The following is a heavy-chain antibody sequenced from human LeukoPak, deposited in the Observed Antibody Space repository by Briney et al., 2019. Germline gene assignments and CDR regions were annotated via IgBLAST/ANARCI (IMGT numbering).Heavy chain of an antibody. V-gene: IGHV3-7*04. D-gene: IGHD3-10*01. CDR1: GFTFSSYW. Sequence: GGSLRLSCAASGFTFSSYWMSWLRQAPGKGLEWVANINQDGSEKYYVDSMKGRFTISRDNAKNSLYLQMNSLRAEDTAVYYCARGYGSGNYYFDYWGQGTLVSVSS. CDR2: INQDGSEK. CDR3: ARGYGSGNYYFDY. J-gene: IGHJ4*02.